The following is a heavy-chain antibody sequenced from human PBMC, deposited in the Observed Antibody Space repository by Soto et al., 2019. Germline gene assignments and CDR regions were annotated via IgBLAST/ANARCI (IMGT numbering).Heavy chain of an antibody. J-gene: IGHJ1*01. CDR1: GFTFSSYS. CDR3: ASQITQYDYGDYGPEYFQH. D-gene: IGHD4-17*01. V-gene: IGHV3-48*01. Sequence: PGGSPRLSCAASGFTFSSYSMNWVRQAPGKGLKWVSYISSSRSTIYYADSVKGRFTISRDNAKNSLYLQMNGLRAEDTAVYYCASQITQYDYGDYGPEYFQHWGQGTLVTVSS. CDR2: ISSSRSTI.